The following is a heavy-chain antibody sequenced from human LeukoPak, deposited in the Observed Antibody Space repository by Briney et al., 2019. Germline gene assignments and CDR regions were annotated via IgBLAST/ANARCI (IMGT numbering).Heavy chain of an antibody. Sequence: SETLSLTCAVYGGSFSGYYWSWIRQPPGKGLEWIGEINHSGSTNYNPSLKSRVTISVDTSKNQFSLKLSSVTAADTAVYYCAREDTAMVYGYWGQGTLVTVS. J-gene: IGHJ4*02. CDR1: GGSFSGYY. D-gene: IGHD5-18*01. CDR3: AREDTAMVYGY. V-gene: IGHV4-34*01. CDR2: INHSGST.